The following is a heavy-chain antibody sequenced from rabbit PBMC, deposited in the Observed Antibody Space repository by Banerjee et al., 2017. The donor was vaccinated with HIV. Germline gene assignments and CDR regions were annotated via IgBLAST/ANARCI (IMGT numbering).Heavy chain of an antibody. D-gene: IGHD1-1*01. Sequence: QEQLVESGGGLVKPGASLTLTCKASGFSFSNKYVMCWVRQAPGKGLEWIACINTSSGNTVYASWVNGRFTISSHNAQNTLYLQLNSLTAADTATYFCARDGLYASSSGYYLTFNLWGPGTLVTVS. J-gene: IGHJ4*01. CDR1: GFSFSNKYV. CDR2: INTSSGNT. V-gene: IGHV1S43*01. CDR3: ARDGLYASSSGYYLTFNL.